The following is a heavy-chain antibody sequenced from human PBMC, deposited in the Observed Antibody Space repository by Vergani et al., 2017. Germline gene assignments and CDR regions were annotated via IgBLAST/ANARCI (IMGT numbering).Heavy chain of an antibody. D-gene: IGHD6-19*01. V-gene: IGHV4-59*12. CDR2: IYYSGST. J-gene: IGHJ4*02. CDR3: ARDRSSGWEHIFDY. CDR1: GGSISSYY. Sequence: QVQLQESGPGLVKPSETLSLTCTVSGGSISSYYWIWIRQPPGKGLEWIGYIYYSGSTYYNPSLKSRVTISVNTSKNQFSLKLSSVTAADTAVYYCARDRSSGWEHIFDYWGQGTLVTVSS.